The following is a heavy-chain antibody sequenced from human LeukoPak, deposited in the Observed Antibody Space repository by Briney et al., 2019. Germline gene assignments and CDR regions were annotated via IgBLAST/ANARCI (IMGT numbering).Heavy chain of an antibody. V-gene: IGHV1-18*01. CDR2: ISAYYGTT. Sequence: SGNSFISFAISWVRQAPGQVLEWMGWISAYYGTTNYAQKFKGRVTMTTDTSTSTVYMELRSLRSDDTGVYYCARGRELAVDAFDIWGQGTMVTVSS. CDR1: GNSFISFA. J-gene: IGHJ3*02. CDR3: ARGRELAVDAFDI. D-gene: IGHD1-26*01.